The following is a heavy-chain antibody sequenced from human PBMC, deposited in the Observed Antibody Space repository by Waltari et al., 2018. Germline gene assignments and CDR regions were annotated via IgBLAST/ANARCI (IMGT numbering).Heavy chain of an antibody. CDR1: GGSISSSSYY. CDR2: IYYSGST. CDR3: ARMGRRVSGSYHDPFDY. V-gene: IGHV4-39*07. D-gene: IGHD1-26*01. J-gene: IGHJ4*02. Sequence: QLQLQESGPGLVKPSETLSLTCTVSGGSISSSSYYWGWIRQPPGKGLEWIGSIYYSGSTYYNPSLKSRVTISVDTSKNQFSLKLSSVTAADTAVYYCARMGRRVSGSYHDPFDYWGQGTLVTVSS.